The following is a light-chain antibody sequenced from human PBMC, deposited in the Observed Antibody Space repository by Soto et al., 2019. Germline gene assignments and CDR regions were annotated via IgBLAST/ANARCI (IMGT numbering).Light chain of an antibody. Sequence: QSALTQPASVSGSPGQSITISCTGSSSDIGGDDFVSWYQQHPGKAPKILIYEVSNRPSGVSNRFSGSKSGYTASLTISGLQAEDEADYYCCSYTRYCTWVFGGGTQLTVL. CDR3: CSYTRYCTWV. J-gene: IGLJ3*02. CDR2: EVS. V-gene: IGLV2-14*01. CDR1: SSDIGGDDF.